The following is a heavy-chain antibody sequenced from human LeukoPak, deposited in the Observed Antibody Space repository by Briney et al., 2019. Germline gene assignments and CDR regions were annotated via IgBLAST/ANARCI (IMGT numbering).Heavy chain of an antibody. CDR2: IYTSGST. J-gene: IGHJ4*02. Sequence: SKTLSLTCTVSGGSISSYYWSWIRQPAGKGLEWIGRIYTSGSTNYNPSLKSRVTMSVDTSKNQFSLKLSSVTAADTAVYYCAREDSSSWTPDYYFDYWGQGTLVTVSS. V-gene: IGHV4-4*07. CDR1: GGSISSYY. D-gene: IGHD6-13*01. CDR3: AREDSSSWTPDYYFDY.